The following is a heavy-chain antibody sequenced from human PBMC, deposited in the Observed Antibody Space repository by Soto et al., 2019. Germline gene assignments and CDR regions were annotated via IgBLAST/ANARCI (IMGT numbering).Heavy chain of an antibody. J-gene: IGHJ4*02. CDR2: IYYSGST. CDR3: ARLRYFDWLGAADGQWLYYFDY. D-gene: IGHD3-9*01. Sequence: SETLSLTCAVSGDSISSGGFSWSWIRQPPGKGLEWIGNIYYSGSTFYNPSLKSRVTISVDTSKNQFSLKLSSVTAADTAVYYCARLRYFDWLGAADGQWLYYFDYWGQGTLVTVSS. V-gene: IGHV4-30-2*03. CDR1: GDSISSGGFS.